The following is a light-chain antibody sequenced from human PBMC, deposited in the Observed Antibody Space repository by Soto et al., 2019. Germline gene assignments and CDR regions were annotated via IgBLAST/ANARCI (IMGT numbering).Light chain of an antibody. J-gene: IGKJ4*01. CDR1: QGISTY. CDR3: QKYNSVPLT. V-gene: IGKV1-27*01. CDR2: AAS. Sequence: DIQMTQSPSSLSASVGDRVTITCRASQGISTYLAWYQQKPGKVPKLLIYAASTLQSGVPSRFSGSGSGTDFTLTISSLQPEDVATYYCQKYNSVPLTFGGGTKEEIK.